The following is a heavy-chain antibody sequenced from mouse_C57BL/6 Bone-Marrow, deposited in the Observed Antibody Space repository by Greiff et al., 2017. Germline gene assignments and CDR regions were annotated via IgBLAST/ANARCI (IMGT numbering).Heavy chain of an antibody. CDR2: IDPSDSYT. D-gene: IGHD2-2*01. Sequence: QVQLKQPGAELVMPGASVKLSCKASGYTFTSYWMHWVKQRPGQGLEWIGEIDPSDSYTNYNQKFKGKSTLTVDKSSSTAYMQLSSLTSEDSAVYYCAVYYGYDVWYFDVWGTGTTVTVSS. V-gene: IGHV1-69*01. CDR3: AVYYGYDVWYFDV. CDR1: GYTFTSYW. J-gene: IGHJ1*03.